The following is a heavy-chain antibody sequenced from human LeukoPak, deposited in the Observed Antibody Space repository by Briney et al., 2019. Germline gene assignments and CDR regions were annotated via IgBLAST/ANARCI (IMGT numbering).Heavy chain of an antibody. Sequence: SETLSLTCTVSGGSISSSYYWGWIRQPPGKGLEWIGSIYYSGSTYYNPSLKSRVTISVDTSKNQFSLKLSSVTAADTAVFYCARHVYGDYGVNWFDPWGQGTLVTVSS. CDR3: ARHVYGDYGVNWFDP. CDR2: IYYSGST. CDR1: GGSISSSYY. V-gene: IGHV4-39*01. D-gene: IGHD4-17*01. J-gene: IGHJ5*02.